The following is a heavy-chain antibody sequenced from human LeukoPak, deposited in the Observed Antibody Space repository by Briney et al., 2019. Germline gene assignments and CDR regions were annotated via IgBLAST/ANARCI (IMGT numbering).Heavy chain of an antibody. CDR2: IRSKANSYAT. Sequence: GGSLRLSCAASGFTFSGSAMRWVRQASGKGLEWVGRIRSKANSYATAYAASVKGRFTISRDDSKNTEYLQLNSLKTEDPAVSYCTLGSRDILTGYVYWGQGTLVTVSS. J-gene: IGHJ4*02. CDR1: GFTFSGSA. CDR3: TLGSRDILTGYVY. D-gene: IGHD3-9*01. V-gene: IGHV3-73*01.